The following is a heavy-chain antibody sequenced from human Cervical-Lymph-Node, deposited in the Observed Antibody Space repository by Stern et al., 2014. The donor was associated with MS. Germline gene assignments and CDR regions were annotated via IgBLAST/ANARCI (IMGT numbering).Heavy chain of an antibody. J-gene: IGHJ5*01. CDR1: GDSIRNTNW. CDR2: IYHSGTT. Sequence: QLQLQESGPGLVKPSGTLSLTCAVSGDSIRNTNWWGWVRQTPGMGLEWIGEIYHSGTTNFSPSLKSRVTMSVDKSKNQFSLELKSVTAADTAIYYCARVNSGYNWFDYWGQGTLVTVSS. V-gene: IGHV4-4*02. D-gene: IGHD5-12*01. CDR3: ARVNSGYNWFDY.